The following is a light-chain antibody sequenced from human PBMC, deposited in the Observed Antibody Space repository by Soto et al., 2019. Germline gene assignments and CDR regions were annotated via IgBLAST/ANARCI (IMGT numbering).Light chain of an antibody. CDR1: HSISSY. J-gene: IGKJ1*01. V-gene: IGKV1-39*01. CDR3: QQSYTSPWT. Sequence: DIHITHSPSSLSASVVYIFTVTCRASHSISSYLHLYQQKPGKAPKFLIFAASSLQSWVPSRFSGSGSGTDFTLTISSLHPEDFATYYCQQSYTSPWTFGQGPKVDIK. CDR2: AAS.